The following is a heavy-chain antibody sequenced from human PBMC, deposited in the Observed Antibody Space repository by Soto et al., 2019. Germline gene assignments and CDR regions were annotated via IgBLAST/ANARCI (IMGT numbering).Heavy chain of an antibody. CDR3: ARVGPWVPYYFDSSPYTFENWFDP. J-gene: IGHJ5*02. Sequence: SETLSLTCAVSGYSISSGYYWGWLRQPPGKGLEWIGSTYHGGSTYYNPSLNSRVTLSIDMTNNHVSLILNSVTAADTAVYYCARVGPWVPYYFDSSPYTFENWFDPWGQGTLVTVSS. CDR1: GYSISSGYY. V-gene: IGHV4-38-2*01. D-gene: IGHD3-22*01. CDR2: TYHGGST.